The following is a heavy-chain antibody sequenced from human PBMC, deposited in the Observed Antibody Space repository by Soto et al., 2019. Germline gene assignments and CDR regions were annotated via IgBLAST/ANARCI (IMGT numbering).Heavy chain of an antibody. J-gene: IGHJ4*02. V-gene: IGHV1-3*01. CDR2: INAGNGNI. Sequence: QVHLVQSGAEVKKPGASVKVSCKASGYTFTSFAIHWVRQAPGQGLEWMGWINAGNGNIKHSQKFQHRVTITRDTSASTAYMELSSLRFEDTAVYYCASDGAVAGDSNFDYWGQGTLVTVSS. CDR3: ASDGAVAGDSNFDY. CDR1: GYTFTSFA. D-gene: IGHD6-19*01.